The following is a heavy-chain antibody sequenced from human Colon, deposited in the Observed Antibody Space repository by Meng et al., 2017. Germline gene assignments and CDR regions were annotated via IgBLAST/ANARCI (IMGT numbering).Heavy chain of an antibody. CDR3: ASIYRYGDYGDYFDY. D-gene: IGHD4-17*01. CDR2: SYHSGAT. J-gene: IGHJ4*02. V-gene: IGHV4-4*02. CDR1: GGSISSITW. Sequence: QGGGTGLWMPSGTLSLTCAVPGGSISSITWWRWVRQPPGKGLEWIGESYHSGATNYSPSLKSRVTISVDKSKNQFSLKLSSMTAADTAVYYCASIYRYGDYGDYFDYWGQGTLVTVAS.